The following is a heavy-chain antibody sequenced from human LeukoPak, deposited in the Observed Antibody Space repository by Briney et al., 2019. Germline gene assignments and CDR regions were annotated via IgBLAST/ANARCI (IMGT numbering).Heavy chain of an antibody. V-gene: IGHV4-59*01. CDR2: IYYSGST. Sequence: SETLSLTCTVSGGSISSYYWNWIRQPPGKGLERIGYIYYSGSTNYNPSLKSRITMSVDTSKNQFSLKLSSVAAADTAVYYCSTLESAYSDYWGQGTQVTVSS. CDR1: GGSISSYY. CDR3: STLESAYSDY. J-gene: IGHJ4*02. D-gene: IGHD3-3*01.